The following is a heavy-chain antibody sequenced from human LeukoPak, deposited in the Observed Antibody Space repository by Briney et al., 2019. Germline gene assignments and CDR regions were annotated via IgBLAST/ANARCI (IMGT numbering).Heavy chain of an antibody. CDR3: ARDGIAAAGSDY. V-gene: IGHV3-21*01. CDR2: ISSSSSYI. Sequence: GGSLRLSCAASGFTFSSYSMNWVRQAPGKGLEWVSSISSSSSYIYYADSVKGRFTISRDNAKNSLYLQMNSLRAEDTAVYYCARDGIAAAGSDYWGQGTLVTVSS. J-gene: IGHJ4*02. CDR1: GFTFSSYS. D-gene: IGHD6-13*01.